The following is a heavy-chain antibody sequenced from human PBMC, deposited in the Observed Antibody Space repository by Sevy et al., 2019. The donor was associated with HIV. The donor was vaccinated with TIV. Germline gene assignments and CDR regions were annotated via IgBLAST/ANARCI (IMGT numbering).Heavy chain of an antibody. CDR1: GFSFDSYG. Sequence: GGSLRLSCAVSGFSFDSYGMTWVRQAPGKGLEWVSAISGSGTRTYYADSVKGRFIISRDNSKNTLDLQMNSLRAEGTGIYYCAKGGGGHYDPDEIAYYFYYYNMDVWGKGTTVTVSS. CDR3: AKGGGGHYDPDEIAYYFYYYNMDV. J-gene: IGHJ6*03. CDR2: ISGSGTRT. V-gene: IGHV3-23*01. D-gene: IGHD3-22*01.